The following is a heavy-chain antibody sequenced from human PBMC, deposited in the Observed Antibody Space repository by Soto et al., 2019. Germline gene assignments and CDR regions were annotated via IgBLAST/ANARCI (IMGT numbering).Heavy chain of an antibody. Sequence: GGSLRLSCAAFGFTFSSYGMHWVRQAPGKGLEWVAVISYDGSNKYYADSVKGRFTISRDNSKNTLYLQMNSLRAEDTAVYYCAKDREYSSSWTSRYYGMDVWGQGTTVTVSS. D-gene: IGHD6-13*01. CDR3: AKDREYSSSWTSRYYGMDV. CDR2: ISYDGSNK. J-gene: IGHJ6*02. V-gene: IGHV3-30*18. CDR1: GFTFSSYG.